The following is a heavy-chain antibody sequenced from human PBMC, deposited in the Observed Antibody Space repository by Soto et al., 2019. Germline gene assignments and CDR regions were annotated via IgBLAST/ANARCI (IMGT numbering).Heavy chain of an antibody. CDR2: IYYSGST. Sequence: SETLSLTCTVSGGSVSSGSYYWSWIRQPPGKGLEWIGHIYYSGSTNYNPSLKSRVTISVDTSKNQFSLKLSSVAAAAAAVYYCARDRYYYDSSGYYPFFDYWGQGTLVTVSS. V-gene: IGHV4-61*01. CDR1: GGSVSSGSYY. D-gene: IGHD3-22*01. J-gene: IGHJ4*02. CDR3: ARDRYYYDSSGYYPFFDY.